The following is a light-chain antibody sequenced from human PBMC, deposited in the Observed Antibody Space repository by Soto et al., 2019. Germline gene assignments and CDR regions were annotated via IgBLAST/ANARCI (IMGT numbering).Light chain of an antibody. V-gene: IGKV3-15*01. CDR2: GAS. CDR3: QQRSDNWPPLT. Sequence: EIVMTQSPATLSVSPGERATLSCRASQSVSSNLAWYQQKPGQAPRLLIYGASTRATGIPATFSGSGSGTEFTLTISSLQSEDFAVYYCQQRSDNWPPLTVGQGTRLEIK. J-gene: IGKJ5*01. CDR1: QSVSSN.